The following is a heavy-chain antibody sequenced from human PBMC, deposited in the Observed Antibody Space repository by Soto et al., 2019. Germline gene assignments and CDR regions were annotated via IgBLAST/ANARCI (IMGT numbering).Heavy chain of an antibody. J-gene: IGHJ2*01. CDR1: GESVTSNGGV. CDR3: ARHPMPCWYFDL. V-gene: IGHV6-1*01. D-gene: IGHD2-2*01. Sequence: QVQLQQSGPGLVKPSQTLSLTCAISGESVTSNGGVWNWIRQSPSRGLEWLGRTYYRSTWYTDYAGSVNTRITINPNTSKNQVSLHLNSVTPEDTAVYYCARHPMPCWYFDLCGRGTLVTVSS. CDR2: TYYRSTWYT.